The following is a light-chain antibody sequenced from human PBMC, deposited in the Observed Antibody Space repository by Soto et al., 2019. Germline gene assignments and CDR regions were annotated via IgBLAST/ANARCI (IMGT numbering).Light chain of an antibody. CDR2: EVS. CDR1: SSDVGYYNY. Sequence: QSALTQPASVSGSPGQSITISCTGTSSDVGYYNYVSWYQQHPGKAPKLMIYEVSNRPSGVSNRFSGSKSGNTASLTISGLQAEDEGDYYCSSYTTSSTRVFGGGTQLTVL. CDR3: SSYTTSSTRV. J-gene: IGLJ2*01. V-gene: IGLV2-14*01.